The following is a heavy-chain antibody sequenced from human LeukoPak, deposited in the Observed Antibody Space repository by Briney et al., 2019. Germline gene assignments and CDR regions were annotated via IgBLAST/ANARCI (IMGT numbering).Heavy chain of an antibody. CDR2: IGASGADT. CDR3: ARRPRDTSGYYLGAFHD. J-gene: IGHJ3*01. D-gene: IGHD3-22*01. CDR1: GFTFTNYA. Sequence: GGSLRLSCAASGFTFTNYAMTWVRQAPGRGLEWVSVIGASGADTYYSDSVKGRFTVSRDNSQNTLFLHMSSLRAEDTAVYFCARRPRDTSGYYLGAFHDWGQGTTVTVSS. V-gene: IGHV3-23*01.